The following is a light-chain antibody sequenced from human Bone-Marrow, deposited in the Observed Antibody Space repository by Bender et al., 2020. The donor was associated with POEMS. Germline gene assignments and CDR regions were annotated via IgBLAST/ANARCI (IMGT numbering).Light chain of an antibody. CDR3: VLYMGSGTWV. V-gene: IGLV8-61*01. CDR1: SASVSTTSY. J-gene: IGLJ3*02. CDR2: NTN. Sequence: QTVVTQEPSFSVSPGGTVTLTCALSSASVSTTSYPSWYQQTPGQAPRTLIYNTNTRSSGVPDRFSGSILGNKAALTITGAQADDESDYYCVLYMGSGTWVFGGGTRLTVL.